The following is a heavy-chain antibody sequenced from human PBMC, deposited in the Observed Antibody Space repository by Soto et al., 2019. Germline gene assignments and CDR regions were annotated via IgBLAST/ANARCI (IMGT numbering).Heavy chain of an antibody. Sequence: QVQLVESGGGVVQPGRSLRLSCAAYGFTFSSYGMHWVRQAPGKGLEWVAVISYDGSNKYYADSVKGRFIISRDNSKNTLYLQMNSLRAEDTAVYYCAKDQRPVVVAAPSDYWGQGTLVTVSS. J-gene: IGHJ4*02. D-gene: IGHD2-15*01. CDR1: GFTFSSYG. CDR3: AKDQRPVVVAAPSDY. CDR2: ISYDGSNK. V-gene: IGHV3-30*18.